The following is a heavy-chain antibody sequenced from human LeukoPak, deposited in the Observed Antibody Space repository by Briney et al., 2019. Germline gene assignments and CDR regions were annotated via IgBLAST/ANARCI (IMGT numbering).Heavy chain of an antibody. CDR3: ARRVAGEYFGMDV. CDR1: GGSISSSTYF. Sequence: PSETLSLTCTVSGGSISSSTYFWGWIRQPPGKGLEWIASIHYSGSTYYNPSLESRVTISVDTSKNQFSLKLSSVTAADTAVYYCARRVAGEYFGMDVWGQGTTVTVSS. J-gene: IGHJ6*02. V-gene: IGHV4-39*01. CDR2: IHYSGST. D-gene: IGHD6-19*01.